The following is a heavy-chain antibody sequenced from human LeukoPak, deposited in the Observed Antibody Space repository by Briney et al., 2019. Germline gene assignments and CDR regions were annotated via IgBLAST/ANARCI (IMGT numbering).Heavy chain of an antibody. CDR2: INSDGSSA. D-gene: IGHD2-21*02. CDR1: GFTFSSYW. J-gene: IGHJ4*02. Sequence: GGSLRLSCAASGFTFSSYWMHWVRQAPGKGLVWVSRINSDGSSARYADSVKGRFTISRDNAKNTLYLQMNSLRAEDTAVYYCARPVCGGDCYPYDCWGQGTLVTVSS. V-gene: IGHV3-74*01. CDR3: ARPVCGGDCYPYDC.